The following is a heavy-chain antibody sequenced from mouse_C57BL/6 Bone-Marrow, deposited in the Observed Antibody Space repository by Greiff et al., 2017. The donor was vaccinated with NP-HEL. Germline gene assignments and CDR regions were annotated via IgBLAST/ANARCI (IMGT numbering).Heavy chain of an antibody. Sequence: VQLQQSGAELVRPGASVKLSCTASGFNIKDDYMHWVKQRPEQGLEWIGWIDPENGDTEYASQFQGKATITADTSSNTAYLQLSSLTAEDTAVYYCTTGLLRRRWFAYWGQGTLVTVSA. CDR1: GFNIKDDY. D-gene: IGHD1-1*01. CDR3: TTGLLRRRWFAY. J-gene: IGHJ3*01. V-gene: IGHV14-4*01. CDR2: IDPENGDT.